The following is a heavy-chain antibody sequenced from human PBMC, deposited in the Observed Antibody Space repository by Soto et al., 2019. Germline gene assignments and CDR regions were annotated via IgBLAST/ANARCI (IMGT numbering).Heavy chain of an antibody. CDR2: ISYDGSNK. Sequence: GGSLRLSCAASGFTFSSYGMHWVRQAPGKGLEWVAVISYDGSNKYYAGSVKGRFTISRDNSKNTLYLQMNSLRAEDTAVYYCAKSPGGYYSFDIWGQGTMVTVSS. J-gene: IGHJ3*02. D-gene: IGHD3-3*01. CDR1: GFTFSSYG. V-gene: IGHV3-30*18. CDR3: AKSPGGYYSFDI.